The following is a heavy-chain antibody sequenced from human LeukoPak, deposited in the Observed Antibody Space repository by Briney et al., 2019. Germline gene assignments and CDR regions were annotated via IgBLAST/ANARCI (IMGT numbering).Heavy chain of an antibody. Sequence: SETLSLTCDVSGGSFNDYYWSWIRQPPGKGLEWIGEIRHSGSTNYSPSLKSRVTMSVDTSKNQFSLKLSSATAADTAVYYCARRGSWSYYYAMDVWGQGTTVAVSS. D-gene: IGHD6-13*01. CDR1: GGSFNDYY. CDR3: ARRGSWSYYYAMDV. CDR2: IRHSGST. V-gene: IGHV4-34*01. J-gene: IGHJ6*02.